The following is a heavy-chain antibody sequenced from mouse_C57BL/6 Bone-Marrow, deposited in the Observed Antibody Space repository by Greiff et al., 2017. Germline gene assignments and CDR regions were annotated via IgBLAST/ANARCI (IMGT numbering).Heavy chain of an antibody. CDR1: GFTFSDFY. CDR3: ARDEWKFITTVVAAPYYAMDY. D-gene: IGHD1-1*01. Sequence: EVQVVESGGGLVQSGRSLRLSCATSGFTFSDFYMEWVRQAPGKGLEWIAASRNKANDYTTEYSASVKGRFIVSRDTSKRILYLQMNALRAEDTAIYYCARDEWKFITTVVAAPYYAMDYWGQGTSVTVSS. CDR2: SRNKANDYTT. J-gene: IGHJ4*01. V-gene: IGHV7-1*01.